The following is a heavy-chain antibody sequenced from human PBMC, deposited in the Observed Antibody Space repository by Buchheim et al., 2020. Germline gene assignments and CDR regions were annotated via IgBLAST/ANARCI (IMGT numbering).Heavy chain of an antibody. CDR3: AKDLVYYGFWSGYPEN. CDR2: ISYDGSNK. CDR1: GFTFSSYG. D-gene: IGHD3-3*01. J-gene: IGHJ1*01. V-gene: IGHV3-30*18. Sequence: QVQLVESGGGVVQPGRSLRLSCAASGFTFSSYGMHWVRQAPGKGLEWVAVISYDGSNKYYADSVKGRFTISRDNSKNTLYLQMNSLRAEDTAVYYCAKDLVYYGFWSGYPENWGEGTL.